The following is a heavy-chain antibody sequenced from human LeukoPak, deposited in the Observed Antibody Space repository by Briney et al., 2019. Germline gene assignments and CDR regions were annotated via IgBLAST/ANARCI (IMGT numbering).Heavy chain of an antibody. CDR3: ARVPYSSSWATYFDY. Sequence: GGSLRLSCAASGFTVSSNYMSWVRQAPGKGLEWVSVIYSGGSTYYADSVKGRFTISRDNSKNTLYLQMNSLRAEDTAVYYCARVPYSSSWATYFDYWGQGTLVTVSS. CDR1: GFTVSSNY. V-gene: IGHV3-53*01. D-gene: IGHD6-13*01. J-gene: IGHJ4*02. CDR2: IYSGGST.